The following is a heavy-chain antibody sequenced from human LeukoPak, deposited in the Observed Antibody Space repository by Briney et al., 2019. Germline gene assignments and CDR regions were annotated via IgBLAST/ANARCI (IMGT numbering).Heavy chain of an antibody. J-gene: IGHJ4*02. Sequence: SETLSLTCAVYGGSFSGYYWSWIRQPPGRGLEWIGEINHSGSTNYNPSLKSRVTISVDTSKNQFSLKLSSVTAADTAVCYCARGFGDYAYYFDYWGQGTLVTVSS. CDR3: ARGFGDYAYYFDY. CDR1: GGSFSGYY. V-gene: IGHV4-34*01. CDR2: INHSGST. D-gene: IGHD4-17*01.